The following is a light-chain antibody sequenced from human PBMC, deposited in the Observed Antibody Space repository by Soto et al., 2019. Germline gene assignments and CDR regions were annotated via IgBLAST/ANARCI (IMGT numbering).Light chain of an antibody. CDR2: GAS. CDR3: QQYNNWPPLT. V-gene: IGKV3-15*01. Sequence: EIVMTQSPATLSVSPGESATLSCRASQSVSGNLAWYQQRPGQAPRLLIYGASTRATGIPARFSGSGSGTEFTLTISSLQSEDFAVYYCQQYNNWPPLTFGGGTKVEIK. J-gene: IGKJ4*01. CDR1: QSVSGN.